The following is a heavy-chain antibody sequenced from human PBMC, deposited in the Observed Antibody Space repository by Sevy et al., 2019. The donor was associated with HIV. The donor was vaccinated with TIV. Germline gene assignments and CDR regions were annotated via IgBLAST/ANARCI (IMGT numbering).Heavy chain of an antibody. CDR3: ARSDTAMGLFDY. J-gene: IGHJ4*02. D-gene: IGHD5-18*01. Sequence: SESLSLTCTVSGGSISSYYWSCIRQPPGKGLEWIGYIYYSGSTNYNPSLKSRVTISVDTSKNQFSLKLSSVTAADTAVYYCARSDTAMGLFDYWGQGTLVIVSS. CDR2: IYYSGST. CDR1: GGSISSYY. V-gene: IGHV4-59*01.